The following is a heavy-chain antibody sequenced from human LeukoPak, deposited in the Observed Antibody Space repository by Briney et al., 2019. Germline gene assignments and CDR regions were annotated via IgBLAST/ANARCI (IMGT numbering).Heavy chain of an antibody. CDR3: AKGVGGSYYRY. Sequence: SETLSLTCTVSGGSVSDSLWSWIRQPAGKGLEWIGRIHISGSTNYNPSLTSRVTMSVDTSKNQSSLKLSSVTAADTAVYYCAKGVGGSYYRYWGQGALVIVSS. D-gene: IGHD1-26*01. J-gene: IGHJ4*02. CDR1: GGSVSDSL. V-gene: IGHV4-4*07. CDR2: IHISGST.